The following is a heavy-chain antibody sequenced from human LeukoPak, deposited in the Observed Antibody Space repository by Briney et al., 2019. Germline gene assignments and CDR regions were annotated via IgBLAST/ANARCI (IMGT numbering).Heavy chain of an antibody. V-gene: IGHV4-4*07. CDR1: GGSISSYY. Sequence: SETLSLTCTVSGGSISSYYWSWIRQPAGKGLEWIGRIYISGSTNYNPSLKSRVTMSLDTSENHFSLKLSSVTAADTAVYYCARGAHNDFDYWGQGSLVTVSS. CDR2: IYISGST. D-gene: IGHD1-14*01. J-gene: IGHJ4*02. CDR3: ARGAHNDFDY.